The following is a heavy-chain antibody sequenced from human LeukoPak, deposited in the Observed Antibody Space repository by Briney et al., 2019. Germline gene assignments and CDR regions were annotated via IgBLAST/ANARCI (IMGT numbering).Heavy chain of an antibody. J-gene: IGHJ3*02. CDR3: AKSWNYYDSSGDDALDI. D-gene: IGHD3-22*01. CDR2: ISGSGGST. CDR1: AFTLSSYA. V-gene: IGHV3-23*01. Sequence: GGSLRLSCADSAFTLSSYAMSWVRQAPGKGLEWVSSISGSGGSTYYAESVKGRFTISRDNSKNTLYLQMNSLRVEDTAVYYCAKSWNYYDSSGDDALDIWGQGTMVTVSS.